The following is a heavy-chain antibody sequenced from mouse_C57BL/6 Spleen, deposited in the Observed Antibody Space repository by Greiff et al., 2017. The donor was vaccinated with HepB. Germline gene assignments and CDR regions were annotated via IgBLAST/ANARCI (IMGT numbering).Heavy chain of an antibody. CDR3: ARAAQARAWFAY. D-gene: IGHD3-2*02. Sequence: EVQLQESGPGLVKPSQSLSLTCSVTGYSITSGYYWNWIRQFPGNKLEWMGYISYDGSNNYNPSLKNRISITRDTSKNQFFLKLNSVTTEDTATYYCARAAQARAWFAYWGQGTLVTVSA. J-gene: IGHJ3*01. CDR1: GYSITSGYY. V-gene: IGHV3-6*01. CDR2: ISYDGSN.